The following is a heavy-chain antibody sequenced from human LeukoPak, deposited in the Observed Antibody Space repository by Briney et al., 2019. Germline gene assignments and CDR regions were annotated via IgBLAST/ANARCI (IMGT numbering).Heavy chain of an antibody. J-gene: IGHJ3*02. CDR1: GYTFTGYY. D-gene: IGHD3-22*01. CDR3: TRGYYYDSSGYTRDAFDI. CDR2: INPNSGGT. Sequence: GASVKVSCKASGYTFTGYYMHWVRQAPGQGLEWMGWINPNSGGTNYAQKFQGRVTMTRDTSISTAHMELSRLRSNDTAVYYCTRGYYYDSSGYTRDAFDIWGQGTMVTVSS. V-gene: IGHV1-2*02.